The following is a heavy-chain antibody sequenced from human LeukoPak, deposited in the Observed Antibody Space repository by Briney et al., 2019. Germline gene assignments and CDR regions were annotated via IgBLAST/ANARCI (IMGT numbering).Heavy chain of an antibody. D-gene: IGHD6-19*01. Sequence: GESLKISCKGSGYSFTTYWIGWVRQMPGKGLEWMGIIYPGDSDTRYSPSFQGQVTISVDKSTTTAYLQWSSLKASDTAMYYCARPDSSDWFQIDYWGQGTLVTVSS. CDR3: ARPDSSDWFQIDY. CDR2: IYPGDSDT. V-gene: IGHV5-51*01. J-gene: IGHJ4*02. CDR1: GYSFTTYW.